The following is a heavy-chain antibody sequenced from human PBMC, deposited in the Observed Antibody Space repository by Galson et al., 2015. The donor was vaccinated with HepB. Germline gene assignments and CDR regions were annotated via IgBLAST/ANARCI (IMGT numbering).Heavy chain of an antibody. J-gene: IGHJ4*02. Sequence: SVKVSCKASGYTFTGYYINWVRQAPGQGLEWMGWINPNSGGTDYAQKFKGRVTLTRDTSITTVSMELSSLRSDDTAVYYCARGGVVGVALYYFDYWGLGTLVTVSS. V-gene: IGHV1-2*02. CDR2: INPNSGGT. CDR3: ARGGVVGVALYYFDY. D-gene: IGHD3-3*01. CDR1: GYTFTGYY.